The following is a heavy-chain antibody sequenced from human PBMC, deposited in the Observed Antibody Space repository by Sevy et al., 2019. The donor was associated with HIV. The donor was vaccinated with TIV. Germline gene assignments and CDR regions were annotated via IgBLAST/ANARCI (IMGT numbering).Heavy chain of an antibody. Sequence: ASVKVSCKASGYNFINYGISWVRQAPGQGLDWMGGSNPYNGNSNSAPTFQDRVTVTAVISTGTAYMEVRNLRSDDTAVEACVKCTHWVSDPTIRQCAVDGWGQGTTVTVSS. CDR2: SNPYNGNS. CDR1: GYNFINYG. D-gene: IGHD7-27*01. J-gene: IGHJ6*02. CDR3: VKCTHWVSDPTIRQCAVDG. V-gene: IGHV1-18*01.